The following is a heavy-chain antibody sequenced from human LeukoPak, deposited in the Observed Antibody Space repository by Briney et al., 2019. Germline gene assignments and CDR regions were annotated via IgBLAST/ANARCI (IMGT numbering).Heavy chain of an antibody. D-gene: IGHD2-2*01. CDR2: LRYDGSNY. CDR1: GLTFTSYW. J-gene: IGHJ4*02. V-gene: IGHV3-30*02. Sequence: GSLRLSCAASGLTFTSYWLSWVGQLPGKGREGVAFLRYDGSNYYYADAVTGRFTISRDNSKNTLYLQMNSLRAEDTAVYYCARDCSSTSCSDYWGQGTLVTVSS. CDR3: ARDCSSTSCSDY.